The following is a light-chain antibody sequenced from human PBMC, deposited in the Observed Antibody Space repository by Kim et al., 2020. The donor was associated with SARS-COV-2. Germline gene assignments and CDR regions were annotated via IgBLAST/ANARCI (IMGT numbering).Light chain of an antibody. CDR1: SSDVGGYEY. J-gene: IGLJ2*01. Sequence: QSALTQPPSASGSPGQSVTISCTGTSSDVGGYEYVSWYQQLPGKAPNLMIYEVTKRPSGVSDRFSGSKSGNTASLTISGLQAEDEADYFCASYAGSDNFVVFGGGTQLTVL. V-gene: IGLV2-8*01. CDR2: EVT. CDR3: ASYAGSDNFVV.